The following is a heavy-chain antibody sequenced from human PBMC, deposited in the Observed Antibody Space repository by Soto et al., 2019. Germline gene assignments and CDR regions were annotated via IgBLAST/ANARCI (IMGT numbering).Heavy chain of an antibody. CDR1: GGSISSYY. J-gene: IGHJ4*02. D-gene: IGHD2-15*01. CDR3: ARHYCSGGSFRSYFDY. CDR2: IYYSGST. V-gene: IGHV4-59*08. Sequence: QVQLQESGPGLVKPSETQSLTCTVSGGSISSYYWSWIWQPPGKGLERIGNIYYSGSTNYNPSLRSRVTVSVDTSKNQFSLKLSSVTAADTGVYYCARHYCSGGSFRSYFDYWGQGTLVTVSS.